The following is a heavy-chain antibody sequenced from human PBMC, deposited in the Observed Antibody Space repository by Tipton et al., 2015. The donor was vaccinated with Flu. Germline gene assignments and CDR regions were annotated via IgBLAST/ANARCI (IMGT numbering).Heavy chain of an antibody. Sequence: QLVQSGGGLVKPGGSLRLSCAASGFTFSDYYMSWVRQAPGKGLEWLSYISGSGTNIYYADSVKGRFTTSRDNAKNSLYLQMNSLRVEDTAVYYCARVPERNYVDRLDYWGQGTLVTVSS. CDR1: GFTFSDYY. CDR2: ISGSGTNI. D-gene: IGHD4-11*01. V-gene: IGHV3-11*01. J-gene: IGHJ4*02. CDR3: ARVPERNYVDRLDY.